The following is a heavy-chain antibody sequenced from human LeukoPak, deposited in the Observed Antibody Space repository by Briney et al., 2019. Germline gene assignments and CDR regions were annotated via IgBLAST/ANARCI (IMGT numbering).Heavy chain of an antibody. V-gene: IGHV3-11*01. Sequence: GGSLRLSCAASGFTFSDYYMSWIRQAPGKGLEWVSYISSSGSTIYYAVSVKGRFTISRDNAKNSLYLQMNSLRAEDTAVYYCARDLEGYSSSLFDYWGQGTLVTVSS. J-gene: IGHJ4*02. D-gene: IGHD6-13*01. CDR1: GFTFSDYY. CDR2: ISSSGSTI. CDR3: ARDLEGYSSSLFDY.